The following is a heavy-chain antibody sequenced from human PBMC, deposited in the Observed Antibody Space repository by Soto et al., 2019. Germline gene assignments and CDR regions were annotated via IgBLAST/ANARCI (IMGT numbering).Heavy chain of an antibody. J-gene: IGHJ6*02. Sequence: EVQLVESGGGLVKPGGSLRHSCAASGFTFSSYSMNWVRQAPGKGLEWVSSISSGSSYIYYADSVKGRFTISRDNAKNSLYMQMHSLRAEDTAVYYGARSSGGSGKLWNYYGMDVWGQGTTVTVSS. CDR2: ISSGSSYI. CDR1: GFTFSSYS. D-gene: IGHD3-10*01. CDR3: ARSSGGSGKLWNYYGMDV. V-gene: IGHV3-21*06.